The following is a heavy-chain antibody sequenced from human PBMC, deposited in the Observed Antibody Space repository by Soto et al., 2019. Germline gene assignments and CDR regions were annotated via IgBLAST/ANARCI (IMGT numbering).Heavy chain of an antibody. CDR1: GCTFTSYA. J-gene: IGHJ6*02. Sequence: GASVKVSCKASGCTFTSYAMHWVRPAPGQRLEWMGWMNAGTGNTKYSQKLQGGVTITRDTSASTAYMELSSLRSEDTAVYYCATSGYEYYYYGTDVWGQGTTVTVSS. CDR2: MNAGTGNT. D-gene: IGHD5-12*01. V-gene: IGHV1-3*01. CDR3: ATSGYEYYYYGTDV.